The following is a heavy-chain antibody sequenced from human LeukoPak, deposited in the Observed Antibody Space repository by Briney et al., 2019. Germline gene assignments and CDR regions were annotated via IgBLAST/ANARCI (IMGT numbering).Heavy chain of an antibody. CDR2: IYHSGSS. Sequence: SQTLSLTCSVSGGSITSGDYYWSWIRQPPGKGLEWIGYIYHSGSSYYSPSLKSRVTISVDTSKNQFSLKLSSVTAADTAVYYCARGADAFDMWGQGTMVIVSS. V-gene: IGHV4-30-4*01. J-gene: IGHJ3*02. CDR1: GGSITSGDYY. CDR3: ARGADAFDM.